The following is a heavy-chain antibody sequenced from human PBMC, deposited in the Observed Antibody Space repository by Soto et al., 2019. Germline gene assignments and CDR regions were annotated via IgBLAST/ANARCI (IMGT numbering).Heavy chain of an antibody. CDR1: GLTFGAFA. V-gene: IGHV3-23*01. J-gene: IGHJ3*02. D-gene: IGHD2-15*01. CDR2: IAIYAVDT. CDR3: ASYCSGGSCTFAFYI. Sequence: PGGSLRLSCVASGLTFGAFAMTWVRQAPGKGLEWVSSIAIYAVDTYNAPAVKGRFTISRDDSKNSLYLQMNSLRAEDTAVYYCASYCSGGSCTFAFYIWGQGTMVTVSS.